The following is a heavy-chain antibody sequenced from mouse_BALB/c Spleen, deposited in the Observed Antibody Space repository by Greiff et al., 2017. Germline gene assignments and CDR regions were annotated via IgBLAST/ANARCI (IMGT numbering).Heavy chain of an antibody. CDR1: GDSITSGY. J-gene: IGHJ2*01. CDR2: MSNSGST. Sequence: EVQLQESGPSLVKPSQTLSLTCSVTGDSITSGYWNWIRQVPGNKLEYMGYMSNSGSTYYNQSLKSRISITRDTSKNQYYLQLNAVTTEDTATYYCARSFYGLDYWGQGTTLTVSS. CDR3: ARSFYGLDY. V-gene: IGHV3-8*02. D-gene: IGHD1-1*02.